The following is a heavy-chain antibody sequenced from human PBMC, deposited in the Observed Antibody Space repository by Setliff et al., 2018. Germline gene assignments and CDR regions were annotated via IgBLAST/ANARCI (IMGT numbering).Heavy chain of an antibody. V-gene: IGHV4-39*01. D-gene: IGHD1-26*01. Sequence: SETLSLTCTVSGGSISGASIRSYYWSWIRQPPGKGLEWIGSDYSSGVTYYNPSLKSRVTISVDTSKNQVSLKLDSVTAADTAVYYCARSPGWELGPYYFDYWGQGILVTVSS. CDR1: GGSISGASIRSYY. CDR3: ARSPGWELGPYYFDY. J-gene: IGHJ4*02. CDR2: DYSSGVT.